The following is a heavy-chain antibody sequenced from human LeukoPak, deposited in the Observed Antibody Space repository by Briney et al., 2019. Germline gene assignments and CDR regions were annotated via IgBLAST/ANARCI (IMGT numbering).Heavy chain of an antibody. CDR3: ARVGSGHWNARGGYYYYMDV. Sequence: GASVKVSCKASGYTFTGYYMHWVRQAPGQGLESMGWINPNSGGTNYAQKFQGRVTMTRDTSISTAYMELSRLRSDDTAVYYCARVGSGHWNARGGYYYYMDVWGKGTTVTVSS. J-gene: IGHJ6*03. CDR1: GYTFTGYY. D-gene: IGHD1-1*01. V-gene: IGHV1-2*02. CDR2: INPNSGGT.